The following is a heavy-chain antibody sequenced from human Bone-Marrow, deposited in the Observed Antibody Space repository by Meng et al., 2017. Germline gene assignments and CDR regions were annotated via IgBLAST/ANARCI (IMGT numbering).Heavy chain of an antibody. J-gene: IGHJ4*02. D-gene: IGHD6-19*01. V-gene: IGHV3-23*01. CDR1: GFTFSSYA. CDR2: ISGSGGST. Sequence: GESLKISCAASGFTFSSYAMSWVRQAPGKGLEWVPAISGSGGSTYYADSVKGRFTISRDNSKNTLYLQMNSLRAEDTAVYYCAKDLAYSSGWPSYFDYWGQGTLVTVSS. CDR3: AKDLAYSSGWPSYFDY.